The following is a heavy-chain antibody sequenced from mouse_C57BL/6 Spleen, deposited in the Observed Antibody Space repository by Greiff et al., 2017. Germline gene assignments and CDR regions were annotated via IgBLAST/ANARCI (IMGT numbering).Heavy chain of an antibody. D-gene: IGHD1-1*01. J-gene: IGHJ4*01. CDR2: ISRGGSYT. CDR1: GFTFSSYG. CDR3: ARNRKGSSYDAKDG. Sequence: EVQLVESGGDLVKPGASLKLSCAASGFTFSSYGMSWVRQTPDKRLEWVATISRGGSYTYYPDSVKGRFTISRDNAKNTLYLQMSSLKSEDTAMYYCARNRKGSSYDAKDGWGQGASVTVYS. V-gene: IGHV5-6*01.